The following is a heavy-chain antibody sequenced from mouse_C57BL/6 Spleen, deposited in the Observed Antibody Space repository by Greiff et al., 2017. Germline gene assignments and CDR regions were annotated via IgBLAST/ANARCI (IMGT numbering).Heavy chain of an antibody. CDR1: GYTFTSYW. J-gene: IGHJ4*01. D-gene: IGHD2-2*01. CDR3: ARERGGYRAMDY. CDR2: IYPGSGST. Sequence: QVQLQQPGAELVKPGASVKMSCKASGYTFTSYWITWVKQRPGQGLEWIGDIYPGSGSTNYNEKFKSKATLTVDTSSSTAYMQLSSLTSEDSAVYYCARERGGYRAMDYWGQGTSVTVSS. V-gene: IGHV1-55*01.